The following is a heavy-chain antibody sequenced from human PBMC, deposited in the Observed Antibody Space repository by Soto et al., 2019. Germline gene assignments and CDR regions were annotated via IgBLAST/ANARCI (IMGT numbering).Heavy chain of an antibody. Sequence: EVQLVESGGGLVQPGGSLTLSCVAPGFTFTTYCMHWVRQAPGKGLEYLSAISNDAVHTYYANSVKDRFTISRDNSKDTLYLHMGSLSPEDMAVYYWARGHLPWDYHSYGMDVWGQGTTVTVSS. V-gene: IGHV3-64*01. CDR3: ARGHLPWDYHSYGMDV. CDR1: GFTFTTYC. D-gene: IGHD7-27*01. CDR2: ISNDAVHT. J-gene: IGHJ6*02.